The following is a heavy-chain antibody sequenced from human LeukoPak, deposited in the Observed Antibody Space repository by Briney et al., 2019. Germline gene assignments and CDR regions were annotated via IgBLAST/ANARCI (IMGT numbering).Heavy chain of an antibody. Sequence: ASVKVSCKASGYTFTSYGISGVRQAPGQGLECMGWISAYNGNTNSAQKLQGRVTMTTDTSTSTAYMELRSLRSDDTAVYYCARDQNGSGWRTTSNWFDPWGQGTLVTVSS. CDR1: GYTFTSYG. CDR2: ISAYNGNT. V-gene: IGHV1-18*01. CDR3: ARDQNGSGWRTTSNWFDP. J-gene: IGHJ5*02. D-gene: IGHD6-19*01.